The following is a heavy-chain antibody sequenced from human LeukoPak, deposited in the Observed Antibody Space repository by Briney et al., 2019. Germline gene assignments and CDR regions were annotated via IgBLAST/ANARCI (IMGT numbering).Heavy chain of an antibody. CDR1: GGSISSYY. J-gene: IGHJ4*02. Sequence: SETLSLTCIVSGGSISSYYWSWIRQPPGKGLEWIGYIYYSGSTNYNPSLKSRVTISVDTSKKQFSLKLSSVTAADTAVYYCARMETYYYDSSGYYLFDYWGQGTLVTVSS. V-gene: IGHV4-59*12. CDR3: ARMETYYYDSSGYYLFDY. D-gene: IGHD3-22*01. CDR2: IYYSGST.